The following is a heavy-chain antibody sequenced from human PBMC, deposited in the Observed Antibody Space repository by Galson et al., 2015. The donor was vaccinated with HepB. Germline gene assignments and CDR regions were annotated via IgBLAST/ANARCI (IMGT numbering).Heavy chain of an antibody. Sequence: TLSLTCTVSGGSISSGSYYWSWIRQPAGKGLEWIGRIYTSGSTNYNPSLKSRVTMSVDTSKNQFSLKLSSVTAADTAVYYCARGSGNYRPRNYYYYYMGVWGKGTTVTVSS. CDR1: GGSISSGSYY. CDR2: IYTSGST. J-gene: IGHJ6*03. D-gene: IGHD4-11*01. CDR3: ARGSGNYRPRNYYYYYMGV. V-gene: IGHV4-61*02.